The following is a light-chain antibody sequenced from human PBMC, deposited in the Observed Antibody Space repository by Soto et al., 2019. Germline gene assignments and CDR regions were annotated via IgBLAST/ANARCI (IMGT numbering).Light chain of an antibody. CDR2: DVS. J-gene: IGLJ1*01. CDR3: CSNAGTYIYV. Sequence: QSALTQPRSVSGSPGQSVTISCTGTSSDVGGYNYVSWYQHHPGKAPKLMIYDVSKRPSGVPDRFSGSKSGNTASLSISGLQAEDAAEYYCCSNAGTYIYVFGIGTQLTVL. CDR1: SSDVGGYNY. V-gene: IGLV2-11*01.